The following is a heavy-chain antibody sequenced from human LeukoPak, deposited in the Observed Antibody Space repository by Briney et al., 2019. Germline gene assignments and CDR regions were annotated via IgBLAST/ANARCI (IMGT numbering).Heavy chain of an antibody. CDR1: GGSISNYY. CDR3: VRHTTSGWYQVVY. D-gene: IGHD6-19*01. CDR2: ITYSGSA. J-gene: IGHJ4*02. V-gene: IGHV4-59*01. Sequence: SETLSLTCTVSGGSISNYYWSWIRQPPGKGLEWIGFITYSGSADHNPSLKSRVTISVDASKNQFSLKLTSVTAADTAVYYCVRHTTSGWYQVVYWGQGTLVTVSS.